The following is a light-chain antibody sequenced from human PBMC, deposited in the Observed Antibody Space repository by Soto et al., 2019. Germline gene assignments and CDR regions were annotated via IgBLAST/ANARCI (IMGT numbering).Light chain of an antibody. CDR3: QQRSNWPPFT. V-gene: IGKV3-11*01. J-gene: IGKJ3*01. CDR2: DAS. CDR1: QSVSSY. Sequence: EIVLTQSPATLSLSPGERATLSCRASQSVSSYLAWYQQKPGQAPRLLIYDASNRAPGIPPRFSGSGSGTDFTLTISSLEPEDFAVYYCQQRSNWPPFTFGPGTKVDIK.